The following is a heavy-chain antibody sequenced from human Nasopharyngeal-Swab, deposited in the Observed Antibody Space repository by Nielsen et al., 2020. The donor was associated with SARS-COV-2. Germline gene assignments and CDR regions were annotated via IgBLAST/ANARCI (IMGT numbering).Heavy chain of an antibody. J-gene: IGHJ4*02. Sequence: GESLQISCTPSEFTLRNHWMHWVRLTPGKGLVWVSGIDFDGSNTFYADSVKGRFTISRDNGENTLSLQMNSLRDEDTGVYYCGSVFEIWGQGVLVTVSS. D-gene: IGHD3-9*01. V-gene: IGHV3-74*01. CDR3: GSVFEI. CDR1: EFTLRNHW. CDR2: IDFDGSNT.